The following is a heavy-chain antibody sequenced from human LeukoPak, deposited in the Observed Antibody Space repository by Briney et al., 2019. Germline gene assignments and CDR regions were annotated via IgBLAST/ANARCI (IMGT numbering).Heavy chain of an antibody. J-gene: IGHJ4*02. D-gene: IGHD3-10*01. CDR2: IYYSGST. CDR3: ASGFGETPSYYFDY. V-gene: IGHV4-59*12. CDR1: GGSISSYY. Sequence: PSETLSLTCTVSGGSISSYYWSWIRQPPGKGLEWIGYIYYSGSTNYNPSLKSRVTISLDTSKNQLSLQLNSVTPEDTAVYYCASGFGETPSYYFDYWGQGTLVTVSS.